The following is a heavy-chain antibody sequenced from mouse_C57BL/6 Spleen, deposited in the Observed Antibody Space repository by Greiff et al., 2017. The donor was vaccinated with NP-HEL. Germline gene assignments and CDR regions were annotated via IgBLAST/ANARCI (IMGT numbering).Heavy chain of an antibody. CDR1: GFTFSDYG. V-gene: IGHV5-17*01. CDR2: ISSGSSTI. D-gene: IGHD1-1*01. J-gene: IGHJ2*01. Sequence: EVNVVESGGGLVKPGGSLKLSCAASGFTFSDYGMHWVRQAPEKGLEWVAYISSGSSTIYYADTVKGRFTISRDNAKNTLFLQMTSLRSEDTAMYYCARTRFDYYGSSFDYWGQGTTLTVSS. CDR3: ARTRFDYYGSSFDY.